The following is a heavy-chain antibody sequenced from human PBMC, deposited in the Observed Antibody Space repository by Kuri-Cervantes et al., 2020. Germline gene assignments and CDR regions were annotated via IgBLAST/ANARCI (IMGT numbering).Heavy chain of an antibody. V-gene: IGHV3-66*02. CDR3: ARDLGYYDSSGPLASGMDV. D-gene: IGHD3-22*01. CDR2: ISGSGGST. J-gene: IGHJ6*02. Sequence: GGSLRLSCVASGFTVSSNYMSWVRQAPGKGLEWVSAISGSGGSTYYADSVKGRFTISRDNSKNTLYLQMNSLRAEDTAVYYCARDLGYYDSSGPLASGMDVWGQGTTVTVSS. CDR1: GFTVSSNY.